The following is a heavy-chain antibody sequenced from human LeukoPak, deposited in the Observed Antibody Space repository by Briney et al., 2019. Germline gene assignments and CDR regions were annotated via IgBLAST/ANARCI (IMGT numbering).Heavy chain of an antibody. CDR2: IYTSGST. CDR3: ARVIRGYYGSEFDY. Sequence: SETLSLTCTVSGGSISSGSYYWSWIRQPAGKGLEWIGRIYTSGSTNYNPSLKSRVTISVDTSKNQFSLKLSSVTAADTAVYYCARVIRGYYGSEFDYWGQGTLVTVSS. J-gene: IGHJ4*02. CDR1: GGSISSGSYY. D-gene: IGHD3-10*01. V-gene: IGHV4-61*02.